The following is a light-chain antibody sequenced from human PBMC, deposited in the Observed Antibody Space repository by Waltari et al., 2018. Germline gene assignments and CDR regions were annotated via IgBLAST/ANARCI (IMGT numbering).Light chain of an antibody. J-gene: IGLJ2*01. CDR1: SNDVGGYNL. Sequence: QSALTQPASVSGSPGQSISISCTGTSNDVGGYNLVSWYQQHPGKAPKLIIYEVTKRPSGFSNRFSGSKSVNTASLTISGLQAEDEADYYCCSYAGSSTFERVFGGGTKLTVL. V-gene: IGLV2-23*02. CDR2: EVT. CDR3: CSYAGSSTFERV.